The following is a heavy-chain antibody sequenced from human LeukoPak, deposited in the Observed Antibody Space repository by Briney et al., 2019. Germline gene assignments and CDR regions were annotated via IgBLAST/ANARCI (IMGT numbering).Heavy chain of an antibody. D-gene: IGHD2-8*01. CDR1: GFIFSSHG. V-gene: IGHV3-74*01. CDR3: GILTLSPG. J-gene: IGHJ4*02. CDR2: ISYDGHNT. Sequence: GGSLRLSCAASGFIFSSHGMNWVRQAPGKGLVWVSRISYDGHNTNYADSVKGRFTISRDNAKNTLYLQMNSLRVEDTAVYYCGILTLSPGWGQGTLVTVSS.